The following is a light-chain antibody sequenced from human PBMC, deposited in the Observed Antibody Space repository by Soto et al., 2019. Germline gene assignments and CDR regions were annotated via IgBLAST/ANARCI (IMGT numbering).Light chain of an antibody. V-gene: IGKV3-20*01. CDR2: GAS. CDR3: QHHRSSPSRP. Sequence: EIVLTQSPGTLSLSPGERATLSCRASQSVSSSYLAWCQQKPGQAPRLLIYGASSRATGIPDRFSGSGSGTDFTLTISRLEPEDFAVYYCQHHRSSPSRPFGKGTKV. CDR1: QSVSSSY. J-gene: IGKJ1*01.